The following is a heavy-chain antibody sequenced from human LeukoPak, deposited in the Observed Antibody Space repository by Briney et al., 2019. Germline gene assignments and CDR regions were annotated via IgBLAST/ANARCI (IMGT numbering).Heavy chain of an antibody. D-gene: IGHD1-26*01. CDR2: IYSGDTT. Sequence: GGSLRLSCAASGFTVSSNHMSWVRQAPGKGLEWVSVIYSGDTTYYADSVKGRFTISSDNSKNTLYLQMNSLRAEDTAVYYCARDRGSYSSWAFDIWGQGTMVSVSS. J-gene: IGHJ3*02. CDR3: ARDRGSYSSWAFDI. CDR1: GFTVSSNH. V-gene: IGHV3-53*01.